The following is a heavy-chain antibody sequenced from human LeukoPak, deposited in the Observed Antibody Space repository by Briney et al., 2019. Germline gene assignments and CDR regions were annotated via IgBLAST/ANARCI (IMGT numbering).Heavy chain of an antibody. CDR3: ARGQTTNRIAAAVYYYYGMDV. V-gene: IGHV3-23*01. CDR1: GFTFSSYA. D-gene: IGHD6-13*01. J-gene: IGHJ6*02. Sequence: PGGSLRLSCAASGFTFSSYAMSWVRQAPGKGLEWVSAISGSGGSTYYADSVKGRFTISRDNSKNTLYLQMNSLRAEDTAVYYCARGQTTNRIAAAVYYYYGMDVWGQGTTVTVSS. CDR2: ISGSGGST.